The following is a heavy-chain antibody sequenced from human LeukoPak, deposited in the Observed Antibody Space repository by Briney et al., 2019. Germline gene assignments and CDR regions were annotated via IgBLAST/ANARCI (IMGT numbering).Heavy chain of an antibody. D-gene: IGHD6-13*01. Sequence: PGGSLRLSCAASGFTFSSHEMHWVRQAPGKGLEWVAVISYDGSTKFYADSVKGRFTISRDNAENSLYLQMNSLRDEDTAIYYCGKGTITAAGRTVDYWGQGTLVTVSS. V-gene: IGHV3-30-3*01. CDR3: GKGTITAAGRTVDY. CDR2: ISYDGSTK. CDR1: GFTFSSHE. J-gene: IGHJ4*02.